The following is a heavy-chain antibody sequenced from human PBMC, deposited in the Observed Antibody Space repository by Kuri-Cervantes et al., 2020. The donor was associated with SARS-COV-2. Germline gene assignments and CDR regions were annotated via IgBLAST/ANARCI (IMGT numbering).Heavy chain of an antibody. CDR2: ISHDGKNK. D-gene: IGHD2-21*01. Sequence: GGSLRLSCAASGLTFSNYGMHWVRQAPGKGLEWVAVISHDGKNKKCIASGKGRFTISRDNSQNTLYLHMKSLRSEDTAMYYCAKDRVGVQDFWGQGTLVTVSS. CDR3: AKDRVGVQDF. J-gene: IGHJ4*02. CDR1: GLTFSNYG. V-gene: IGHV3-30*18.